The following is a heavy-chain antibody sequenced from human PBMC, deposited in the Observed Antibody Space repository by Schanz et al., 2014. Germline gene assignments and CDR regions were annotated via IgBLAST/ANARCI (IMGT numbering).Heavy chain of an antibody. J-gene: IGHJ4*01. V-gene: IGHV1-3*04. CDR2: IHTGSGNT. CDR3: ARDGEAAAGCDY. CDR1: GYTFAGHA. Sequence: QVQLVQSAPEVKKPGASVKVSCQASGYTFAGHAVHWVRQAPGQGPEWVGWIHTGSGNTKYSQKFEGRVTITRDTSASIVYMELSSLRAEDTAVYYCARDGEAAAGCDYWGLGTLVTVSS. D-gene: IGHD6-13*01.